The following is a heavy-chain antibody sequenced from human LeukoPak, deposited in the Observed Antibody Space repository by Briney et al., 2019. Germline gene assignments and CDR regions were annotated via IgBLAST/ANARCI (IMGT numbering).Heavy chain of an antibody. CDR2: IYTSGST. Sequence: SQTLSLTCTVSGGSISSGSYYWSWIRQPAGKGLEWIGRIYTSGSTNYNPSLKSRVTISVDTSKSQFSLKLSSVTAADTAVYYCARDNVLRFLEWSNAFDIWGQGTMVTVSS. CDR1: GGSISSGSYY. V-gene: IGHV4-61*02. CDR3: ARDNVLRFLEWSNAFDI. J-gene: IGHJ3*02. D-gene: IGHD3-3*01.